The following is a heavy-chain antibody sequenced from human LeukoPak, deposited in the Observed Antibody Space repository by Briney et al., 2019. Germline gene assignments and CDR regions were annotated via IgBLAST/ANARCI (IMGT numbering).Heavy chain of an antibody. Sequence: PGGSLRLSCAASGFTFSSYGMHWVRQAPGKGLEWVAFIRSDGSNKYYADSVKGRFTISRDNSKLYLQMNSRIAEDTAVYYCAKRVYTNGGRDSYYFDCWGQGTLVTVSS. V-gene: IGHV3-30*02. D-gene: IGHD3-16*01. CDR2: IRSDGSNK. CDR1: GFTFSSYG. J-gene: IGHJ4*02. CDR3: AKRVYTNGGRDSYYFDC.